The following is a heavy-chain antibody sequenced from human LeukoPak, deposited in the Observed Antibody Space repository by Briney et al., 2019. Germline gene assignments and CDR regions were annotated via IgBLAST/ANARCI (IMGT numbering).Heavy chain of an antibody. CDR3: ARSGRGTYFYFDL. Sequence: ASVKNSCKASAYSFTRYGASWVREAPGQGLEWMGWISGSTGNTKYVEKFQGRLTVTADTSTGTAYLDLTKLRIDDTAVYFCARSGRGTYFYFDLWGQGTLVTVSS. J-gene: IGHJ4*02. CDR1: AYSFTRYG. D-gene: IGHD1-26*01. CDR2: ISGSTGNT. V-gene: IGHV1-18*01.